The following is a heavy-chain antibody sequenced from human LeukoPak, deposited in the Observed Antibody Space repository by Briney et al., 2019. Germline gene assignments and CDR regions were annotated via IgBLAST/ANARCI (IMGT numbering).Heavy chain of an antibody. CDR1: GYTFTSYG. V-gene: IGHV1-18*01. CDR3: ARGGTRVGATHWFDP. D-gene: IGHD1-26*01. Sequence: GASVKVSCKASGYTFTSYGISWVRQAPGQGLEWMGWISAYNGNTNYAQKLQGRVTMTTDTSTSTAYMELRSLRSDDTAVYYCARGGTRVGATHWFDPWGQGTLVTVSS. CDR2: ISAYNGNT. J-gene: IGHJ5*02.